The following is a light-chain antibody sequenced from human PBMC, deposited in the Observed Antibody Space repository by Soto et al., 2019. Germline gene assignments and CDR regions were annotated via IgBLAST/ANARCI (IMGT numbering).Light chain of an antibody. CDR3: SSYTSSSTRV. J-gene: IGLJ1*01. CDR1: SSDVGGYNS. Sequence: QSVLTQPASVSGSAGQSITISRTGTSSDVGGYNSVSWYQQHPGKAPKLVIYEVTNRPSGISNRFSGSKSGNTASLTISGLQAEDEADYYCSSYTSSSTRVFGTGTKVTVL. V-gene: IGLV2-14*01. CDR2: EVT.